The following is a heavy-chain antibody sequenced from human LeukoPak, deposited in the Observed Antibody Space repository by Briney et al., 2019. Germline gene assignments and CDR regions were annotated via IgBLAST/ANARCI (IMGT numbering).Heavy chain of an antibody. V-gene: IGHV1-69*13. CDR3: AAGWVCSGGSCYYYFDY. J-gene: IGHJ4*02. CDR1: GGTFSSYA. CDR2: IIPIFGTA. D-gene: IGHD2-15*01. Sequence: ASVKVSCKASGGTFSSYAISWVRQAPGQGLEWMGGIIPIFGTANYAQKFQGRVTITADESTSTAHMELSSLRSEDTAVYYCAAGWVCSGGSCYYYFDYWGQGTLVTVSS.